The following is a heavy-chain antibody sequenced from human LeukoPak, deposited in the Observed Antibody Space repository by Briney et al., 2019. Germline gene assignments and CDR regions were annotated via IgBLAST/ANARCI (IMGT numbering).Heavy chain of an antibody. J-gene: IGHJ4*02. CDR1: GFTFSSYG. V-gene: IGHV3-30*18. CDR2: ISYDGSNK. D-gene: IGHD3-9*01. CDR3: AKDSRSFDWSLANPDY. Sequence: PGGSLRLSCAASGFTFSSYGMHWVRQAPGKGLEWVAVISYDGSNKYYADSVKGRFTISRDNSKNTLFLQMNSLSAEDTAVYYCAKDSRSFDWSLANPDYWGQGTLVTVSS.